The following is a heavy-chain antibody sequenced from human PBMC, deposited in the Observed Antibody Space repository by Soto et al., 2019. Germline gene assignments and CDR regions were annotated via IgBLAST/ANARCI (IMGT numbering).Heavy chain of an antibody. J-gene: IGHJ4*02. Sequence: EVQLVESGGGLVQPGGSLRLSCAASGFTFSSYEMNWVRQAPGKGLEWVSYISSSGSTIYYADSVKGRFTISGDNAKNSLYLQMNSLRAEDTAVYYCARLETRYYYDSSGYRAFDYWGQGTLVTVSS. V-gene: IGHV3-48*03. CDR3: ARLETRYYYDSSGYRAFDY. CDR2: ISSSGSTI. CDR1: GFTFSSYE. D-gene: IGHD3-22*01.